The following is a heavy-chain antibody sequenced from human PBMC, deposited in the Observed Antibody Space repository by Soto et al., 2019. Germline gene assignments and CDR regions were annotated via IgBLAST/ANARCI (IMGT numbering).Heavy chain of an antibody. D-gene: IGHD5-12*01. CDR3: ARAALRLSNGMDV. Sequence: QLQLQESGSGLVKPSETLSLTCAVSGGSINSGEYSWSWIRQPPGKGLEWIAYIYHSGTTYYNPSLKSRVSMSLDTYKNPFSLRLSSVTAADTAVYYCARAALRLSNGMDVWGQGTTVTVSS. CDR1: GGSINSGEYS. CDR2: IYHSGTT. V-gene: IGHV4-30-2*01. J-gene: IGHJ6*02.